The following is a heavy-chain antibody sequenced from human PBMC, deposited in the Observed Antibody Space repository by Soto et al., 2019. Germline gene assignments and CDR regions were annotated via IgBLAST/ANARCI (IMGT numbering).Heavy chain of an antibody. V-gene: IGHV1-3*01. CDR3: ARGVEYDFWSGPYYYYGMDV. CDR2: INAGNGNT. Sequence: QVQLVQSGAKVKKPGASVKVSCKASGYTFTSYAMHWVRQAPGQRLEWMGWINAGNGNTKYSQKFQGRVTITRDTSASTAYMELSSLRSEDTAVYYCARGVEYDFWSGPYYYYGMDVWGQGTTVTVSS. CDR1: GYTFTSYA. D-gene: IGHD3-3*01. J-gene: IGHJ6*02.